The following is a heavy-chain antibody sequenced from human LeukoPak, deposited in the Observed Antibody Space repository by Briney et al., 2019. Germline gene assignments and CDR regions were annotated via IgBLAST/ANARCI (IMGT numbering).Heavy chain of an antibody. D-gene: IGHD1-26*01. Sequence: SETLSLTCTVSGGSINSNSYYWGWIRQPPGKGLEWIGSIYYSGSIYYNPSLKSRVTASVDTSKNQFSLKLTSVTAADTAIYYCARWDGDPWGQGTPVTVSS. CDR1: GGSINSNSYY. CDR2: IYYSGSI. J-gene: IGHJ5*02. V-gene: IGHV4-39*01. CDR3: ARWDGDP.